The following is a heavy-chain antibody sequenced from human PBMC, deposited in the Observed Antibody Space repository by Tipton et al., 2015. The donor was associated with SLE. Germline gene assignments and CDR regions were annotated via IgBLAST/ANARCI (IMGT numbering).Heavy chain of an antibody. D-gene: IGHD3-9*01. Sequence: SLRLSCAASGFTFSSYEMNWVRQAPGKGLEWVSVIYGGGTTYYADSVQGRFTISRDNLKNTLYLQMNTLRAEDTAVYYCATYILTGYYNEYYHYGLDVWGQGTTVTVSS. CDR1: GFTFSSYE. J-gene: IGHJ6*02. V-gene: IGHV3-53*05. CDR3: ATYILTGYYNEYYHYGLDV. CDR2: IYGGGTT.